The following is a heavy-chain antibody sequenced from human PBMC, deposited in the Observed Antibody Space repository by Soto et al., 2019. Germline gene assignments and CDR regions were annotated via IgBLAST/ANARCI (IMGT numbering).Heavy chain of an antibody. CDR1: GFTFSNAL. D-gene: IGHD3-10*01. J-gene: IGHJ3*02. Sequence: GGALRLSSAASGFTFSNALRSWFRQAPGKGLEWVGRIKSKTDGGTTDYAAPVKGRVTISRDDSKNTLYLQMNSLKTEDTAVYYCTTDGRGAFDIWGQGTMVTVSS. V-gene: IGHV3-15*01. CDR3: TTDGRGAFDI. CDR2: IKSKTDGGTT.